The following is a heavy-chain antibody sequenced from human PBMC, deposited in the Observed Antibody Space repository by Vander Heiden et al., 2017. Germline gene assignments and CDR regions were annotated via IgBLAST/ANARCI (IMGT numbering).Heavy chain of an antibody. D-gene: IGHD2-2*02. CDR2: ISSSGSTI. CDR1: GFTFSDYY. J-gene: IGHJ1*01. V-gene: IGHV3-11*01. Sequence: QVQLVESGGGLVKPGGSLRLSCAASGFTFSDYYMSWIRQARGKGLEWVSYISSSGSTIYYADSVKGRFTISRDNAKNSLYLQMNSLRAEDTAVYYCVRDCSSTSCYKGYFQHWGQGTLVTVSS. CDR3: VRDCSSTSCYKGYFQH.